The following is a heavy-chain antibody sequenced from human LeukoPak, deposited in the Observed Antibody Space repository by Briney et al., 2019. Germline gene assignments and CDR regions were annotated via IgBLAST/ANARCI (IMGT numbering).Heavy chain of an antibody. D-gene: IGHD2-15*01. J-gene: IGHJ5*02. Sequence: ASVKVSCKASGYTFTAYYMHWVRRAPGQGLEYMGWINTNSGGTNYAQKFQGRVTMTRDASISTAYMELSRLRSDDTAVYYCARGNEGYCSGGSCYVGAWFDPWGQGTRVTVSS. CDR2: INTNSGGT. CDR3: ARGNEGYCSGGSCYVGAWFDP. CDR1: GYTFTAYY. V-gene: IGHV1-2*02.